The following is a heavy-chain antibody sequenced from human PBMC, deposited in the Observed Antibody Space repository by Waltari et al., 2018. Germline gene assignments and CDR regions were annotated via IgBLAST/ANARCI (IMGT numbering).Heavy chain of an antibody. CDR3: GRIAFGDDGGYFQH. V-gene: IGHV4-39*01. CDR1: VGSITTNYN. J-gene: IGHJ1*01. D-gene: IGHD4-17*01. CDR2: MQYRGST. Sequence: QPQLQESGPGLVQPSETLSLTCTVSVGSITTNYNWGWIRQPPGKGLEWMGNMQYRGSTFYNPSLKSRVTISLDTSKNQFSLRLSSVGAADTAVYFCGRIAFGDDGGYFQHWGQGTLVTVSS.